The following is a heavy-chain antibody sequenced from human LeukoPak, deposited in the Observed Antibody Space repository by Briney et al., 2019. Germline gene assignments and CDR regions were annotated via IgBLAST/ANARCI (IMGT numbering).Heavy chain of an antibody. D-gene: IGHD2/OR15-2a*01. J-gene: IGHJ4*02. V-gene: IGHV3-23*01. CDR3: AKSPSNNFYYFDY. Sequence: QAGGSLRLSCAASGFTFSSYAINWVRQAPGKGLEWVSTVSATGGRTYYADSAKGRLTISRDNSKNTLYLQMNSLRAEDTAVYYCAKSPSNNFYYFDYWGQGILVTVSS. CDR1: GFTFSSYA. CDR2: VSATGGRT.